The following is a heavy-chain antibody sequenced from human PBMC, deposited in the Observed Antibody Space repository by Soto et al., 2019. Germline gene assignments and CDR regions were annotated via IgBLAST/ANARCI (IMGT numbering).Heavy chain of an antibody. CDR1: GFTFSSYA. CDR2: ISGSGGST. J-gene: IGHJ4*02. Sequence: GGSLRLSCAASGFTFSSYAMRWVRQAPGKGLEWVSAISGSGGSTYYADSVKGRFTISRDNSKNTLYLQMNSLRAEDTAVYYCANIAVAGSLGYWGQGTLVTVSS. CDR3: ANIAVAGSLGY. D-gene: IGHD6-19*01. V-gene: IGHV3-23*01.